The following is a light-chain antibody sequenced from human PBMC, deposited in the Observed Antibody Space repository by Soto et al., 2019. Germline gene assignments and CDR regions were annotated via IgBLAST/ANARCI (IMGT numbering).Light chain of an antibody. V-gene: IGLV2-14*01. CDR1: SSDVGGYKY. Sequence: QSVLTQPASVSESPGQSITISCTGSSSDVGGYKYVSWYQQHLGKAPKLLIYDVTNRPSGVSNRFSGSKSGYTASLTISGLHSEDEDDYYCSSYTSFKTLVFGTGTKLTVL. J-gene: IGLJ1*01. CDR2: DVT. CDR3: SSYTSFKTLV.